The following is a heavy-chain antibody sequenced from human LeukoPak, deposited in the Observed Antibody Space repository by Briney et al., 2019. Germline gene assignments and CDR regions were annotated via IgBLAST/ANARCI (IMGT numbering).Heavy chain of an antibody. V-gene: IGHV3-23*01. CDR3: AKLQSDGLRTYYGMDV. J-gene: IGHJ6*02. CDR2: ISGSGGST. Sequence: GGSLRLSCAASGFTFTSYAMSWVRQAPGKGLEWVSAISGSGGSTYYADSVKGRFTISRDNSKNTLYLQMNSLRAEDPAVYYCAKLQSDGLRTYYGMDVWGQATTVTVSS. CDR1: GFTFTSYA. D-gene: IGHD4-17*01.